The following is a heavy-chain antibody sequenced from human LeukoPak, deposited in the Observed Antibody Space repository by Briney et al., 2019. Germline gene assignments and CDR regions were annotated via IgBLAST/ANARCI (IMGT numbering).Heavy chain of an antibody. D-gene: IGHD2-15*01. J-gene: IGHJ4*02. CDR1: GFTFSSYA. Sequence: PGGSLRLSCAASGFTFSSYAMNWVRQAPGKGLEWVSSISGRSADIYYADSVKGRFTISRDNSKNTLYLQMNSLRAEDTAVCYCAKVEGVVVAATSDYWGQGTLVTVSS. CDR2: ISGRSADI. V-gene: IGHV3-23*01. CDR3: AKVEGVVVAATSDY.